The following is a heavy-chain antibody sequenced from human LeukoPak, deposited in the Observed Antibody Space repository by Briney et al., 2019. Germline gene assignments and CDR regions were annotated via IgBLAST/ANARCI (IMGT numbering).Heavy chain of an antibody. CDR2: IYYSGST. J-gene: IGHJ5*02. CDR1: GGSISSGDYY. Sequence: PSQTLSLTCTVSGGSISSGDYYWSWIRQPPGKGLEWIGYIYYSGSTYYNPSLKSRVTISVDTSKSQFSLKLSSVTAADTAVYYCARGSDGGWFDPWGQGTLVTVSS. D-gene: IGHD3-10*01. V-gene: IGHV4-30-4*01. CDR3: ARGSDGGWFDP.